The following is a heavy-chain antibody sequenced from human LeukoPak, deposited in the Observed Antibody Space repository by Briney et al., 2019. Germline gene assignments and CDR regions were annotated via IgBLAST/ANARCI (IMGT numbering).Heavy chain of an antibody. V-gene: IGHV3-48*02. J-gene: IGHJ4*02. D-gene: IGHD3-22*01. CDR3: ARDDSSGYYYRILAY. CDR1: EFTFSSYS. Sequence: PGGSLRFSCAASEFTFSSYSMNWVRQAPGKGLEWVSYISSSSSTIYYADSVKGRFTISRDNAKNSLYLQMNSLRDEDTAVYYCARDDSSGYYYRILAYWGQGTLVTVSS. CDR2: ISSSSSTI.